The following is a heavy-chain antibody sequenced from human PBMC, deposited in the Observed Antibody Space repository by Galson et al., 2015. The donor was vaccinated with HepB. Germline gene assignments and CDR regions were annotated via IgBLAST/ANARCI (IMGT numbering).Heavy chain of an antibody. J-gene: IGHJ2*01. V-gene: IGHV3-74*01. CDR3: ARVEDSSGYYGASLDWYFDL. CDR2: INSDGSST. CDR1: GFTFSSYW. D-gene: IGHD3-22*01. Sequence: SLRLSCAASGFTFSSYWMHWVRQAPGKGLVWVPRINSDGSSTSYADSVKGRFTISRDNAKNTLYLQMNSLRAEDTAVYYCARVEDSSGYYGASLDWYFDLWGRGTLVTVSS.